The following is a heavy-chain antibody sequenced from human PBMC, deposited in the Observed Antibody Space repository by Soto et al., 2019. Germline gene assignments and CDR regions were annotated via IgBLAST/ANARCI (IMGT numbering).Heavy chain of an antibody. J-gene: IGHJ4*02. D-gene: IGHD1-26*01. CDR2: IYYSGST. Sequence: SETLSLTCTASGGSVSSGSYYWSWIRQPPGKGLEWIGYIYYSGSTNYNPSLKSRVTISVDTSKNQFSLKLSSVTAADTAVYYCARERVGAATIDYWGQGTLVTVSS. V-gene: IGHV4-61*01. CDR1: GGSVSSGSYY. CDR3: ARERVGAATIDY.